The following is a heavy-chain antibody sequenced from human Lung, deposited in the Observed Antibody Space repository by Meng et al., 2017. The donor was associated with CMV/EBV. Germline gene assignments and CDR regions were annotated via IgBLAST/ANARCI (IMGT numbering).Heavy chain of an antibody. CDR3: ARVTIFGAYGMDV. CDR2: IIPIFGTA. D-gene: IGHD3-3*01. J-gene: IGHJ6*02. Sequence: SVKVSCKXSGGTFSSYAISWVRQAPGQGLEWMGGIIPIFGTANYAQKFQGRVTITTDESTSTAYMELSSLRSEDTAVYYCARVTIFGAYGMDVWGQGTTATVSS. V-gene: IGHV1-69*05. CDR1: GGTFSSYA.